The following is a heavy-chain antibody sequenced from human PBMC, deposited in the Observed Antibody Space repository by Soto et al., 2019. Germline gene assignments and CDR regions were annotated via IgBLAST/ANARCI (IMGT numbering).Heavy chain of an antibody. D-gene: IGHD3-9*01. J-gene: IGHJ6*02. CDR3: ARDSPDILTGYYNPLWYYYGMDV. V-gene: IGHV3-21*01. CDR1: GFTFSSYS. CDR2: ISSSSSYI. Sequence: LRLSCAASGFTFSSYSMNWVRQAPGKGLEWVSSISSSSSYIYYADSVKGRFTISRDNAKNSLYLQMNSLRAEDTAVYYRARDSPDILTGYYNPLWYYYGMDVWGQGTTVTVSS.